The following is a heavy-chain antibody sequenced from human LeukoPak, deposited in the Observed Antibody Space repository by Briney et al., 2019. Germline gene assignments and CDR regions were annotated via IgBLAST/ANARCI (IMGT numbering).Heavy chain of an antibody. Sequence: ASVKVSCKASGYTFTGYYMHWVRQAPGQGLEWMGWINPNSGGTNYAQKFQGRVAMTRDTSISTAYMELSRLRSDDTAVYYCARGSAMANYFDYWGQGTLVTVSS. V-gene: IGHV1-2*02. D-gene: IGHD5-18*01. CDR1: GYTFTGYY. CDR2: INPNSGGT. J-gene: IGHJ4*02. CDR3: ARGSAMANYFDY.